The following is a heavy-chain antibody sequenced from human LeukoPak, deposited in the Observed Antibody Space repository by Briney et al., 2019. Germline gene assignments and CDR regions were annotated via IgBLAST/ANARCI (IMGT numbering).Heavy chain of an antibody. CDR2: ISSSGNTK. J-gene: IGHJ4*02. D-gene: IGHD1-7*01. Sequence: GGSLRLSCAASGFTFSRYELNCVRQAPGKGLEWVSYISSSGNTKYYADSVKGRFNISRDNAKNSLYLQMNSLRAEDTAVYYCARIEQNYDPDYWGQGTLVTVSS. CDR1: GFTFSRYE. V-gene: IGHV3-48*03. CDR3: ARIEQNYDPDY.